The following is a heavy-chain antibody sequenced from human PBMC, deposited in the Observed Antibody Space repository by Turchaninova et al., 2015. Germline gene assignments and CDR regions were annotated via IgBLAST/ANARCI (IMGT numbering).Heavy chain of an antibody. CDR3: AREGDSFGYQYYFDY. V-gene: IGHV3-21*01. J-gene: IGHJ4*02. CDR1: GFTFSSYS. Sequence: EVQLVESGGGLVKPGGSLRLSCAASGFTFSSYSINWVRQAPGKGLEWVSSFSSSRYYIYYADAVKGRFAISRDNAKNSVYLQMHSLRVEDTAMYYCAREGDSFGYQYYFDYWGQGTLVTVSS. CDR2: FSSSRYYI. D-gene: IGHD3-22*01.